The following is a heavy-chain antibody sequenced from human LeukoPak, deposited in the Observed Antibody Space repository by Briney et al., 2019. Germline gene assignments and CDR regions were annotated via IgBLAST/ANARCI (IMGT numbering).Heavy chain of an antibody. CDR1: GYTFTGCY. J-gene: IGHJ6*02. D-gene: IGHD5-18*01. CDR2: INPNSGGT. V-gene: IGHV1-2*02. Sequence: GASVKVSCKASGYTFTGCYMHWVRQAPGQGLEWMGWINPNSGGTNYAQKFQGRVTMTRDTSISTAYMELSGLRSDDTAVYYCARDRERSWRIQLWSYHYGMDVWGQGTTVTVSS. CDR3: ARDRERSWRIQLWSYHYGMDV.